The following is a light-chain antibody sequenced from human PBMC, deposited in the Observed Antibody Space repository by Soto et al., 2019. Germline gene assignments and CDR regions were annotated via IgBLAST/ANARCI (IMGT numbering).Light chain of an antibody. V-gene: IGKV3-11*01. CDR3: QQRSTPFT. CDR2: DAF. Sequence: EIVLTQSPATLSLSPGERATLSCRASQSINTYLAWYQQKPGQAPRLLIYDAFKRATGIPARFSGSGSGTDFTLTISSPEPEDFAVYYCQQRSTPFTFGPGTKVDIK. J-gene: IGKJ3*01. CDR1: QSINTY.